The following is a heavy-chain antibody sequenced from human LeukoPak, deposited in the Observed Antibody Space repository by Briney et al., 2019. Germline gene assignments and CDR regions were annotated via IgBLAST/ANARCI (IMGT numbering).Heavy chain of an antibody. CDR2: ISGDGGST. J-gene: IGHJ6*02. Sequence: GGSLRLSCAASGFTFDDYAMHWVRQAPGKGLEWVSPISGDGGSTYYADSVKGRFTISRDNSKNSLYLQMNSLRTEDTALYYCEKGNIAAEGMDVCGQGTTVTVSS. V-gene: IGHV3-43*02. CDR1: GFTFDDYA. CDR3: EKGNIAAEGMDV. D-gene: IGHD6-6*01.